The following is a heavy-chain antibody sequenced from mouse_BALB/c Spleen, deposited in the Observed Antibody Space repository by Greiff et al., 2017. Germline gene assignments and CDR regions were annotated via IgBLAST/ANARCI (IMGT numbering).Heavy chain of an antibody. CDR1: GYSITSDYA. Sequence: ESGPGLVKPSQSLSLTCTVTGYSITSDYAWNWIRQFPGNKLEWMGYISYSGSTSYNPSLKSRISITRDTSKNQFFLQLNSVTTEDTATYYCARGDGSSPFAYWGQGTLVTVSA. D-gene: IGHD1-1*01. CDR2: ISYSGST. J-gene: IGHJ3*01. CDR3: ARGDGSSPFAY. V-gene: IGHV3-2*02.